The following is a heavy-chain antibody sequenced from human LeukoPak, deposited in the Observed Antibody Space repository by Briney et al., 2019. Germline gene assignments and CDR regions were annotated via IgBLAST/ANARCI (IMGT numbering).Heavy chain of an antibody. J-gene: IGHJ4*02. CDR1: GFTFSSYE. Sequence: GGSLRLSCAASGFTFSSYEMNWVRQAPGKGLEWVSSISSSSSYIYYADSVKGRFTISRDNAKNSLYLQMNSLRAEDTAVYYCATISYWYYFDYWGQGTLVTVSS. CDR2: ISSSSSYI. CDR3: ATISYWYYFDY. D-gene: IGHD2-15*01. V-gene: IGHV3-21*01.